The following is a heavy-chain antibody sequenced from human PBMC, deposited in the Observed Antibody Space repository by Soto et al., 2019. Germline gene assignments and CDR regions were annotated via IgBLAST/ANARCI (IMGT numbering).Heavy chain of an antibody. CDR2: ISYDGSNK. CDR1: GFTFSSYA. V-gene: IGHV3-30-3*01. CDR3: ARDSDYDPFYAFDI. J-gene: IGHJ3*02. D-gene: IGHD3-3*01. Sequence: QVQLVESGGGVVQPGRSLRLSCAASGFTFSSYAMHWVRQAPGKGLEWVAVISYDGSNKYYADSVKGRFTISRDNSKNTLYLQMNSLRAEDTDVYYCARDSDYDPFYAFDIWGQGTMVTVSS.